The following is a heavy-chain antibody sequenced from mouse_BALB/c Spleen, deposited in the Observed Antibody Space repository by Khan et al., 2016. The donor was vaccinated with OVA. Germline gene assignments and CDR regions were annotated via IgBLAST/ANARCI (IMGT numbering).Heavy chain of an antibody. J-gene: IGHJ4*01. CDR1: GYTFTNFW. CDR2: IYPGSGNS. D-gene: IGHD1-1*01. CDR3: ARPDYYGSRYDTMDA. Sequence: QVQLQQSGGELVRPGTSVKMSCKAAGYTFTNFWIGWVKQRPGHGLEWIGDIYPGSGNSNFNEKFRGKATLTSDTSSSTAYMQLSSLTFEDSAIYYCARPDYYGSRYDTMDAWGQGTSVTVSS. V-gene: IGHV1-63*02.